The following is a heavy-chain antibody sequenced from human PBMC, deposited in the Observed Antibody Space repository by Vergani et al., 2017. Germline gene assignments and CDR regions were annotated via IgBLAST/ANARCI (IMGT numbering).Heavy chain of an antibody. CDR1: GGTFSSYA. V-gene: IGHV1-69*12. D-gene: IGHD2-2*01. CDR3: ARVNCSSTSCYGPQAY. J-gene: IGHJ4*02. CDR2: IIPIFGTA. Sequence: QVQLVQSGAEVKKPGSSVKVSCKASGGTFSSYAIIWVRQAPGQGLEWMGGIIPIFGTATYAQRFQGRVTITADESTSTAYMELSSLRSEDTAMYYCARVNCSSTSCYGPQAYWGQGTLVTVSS.